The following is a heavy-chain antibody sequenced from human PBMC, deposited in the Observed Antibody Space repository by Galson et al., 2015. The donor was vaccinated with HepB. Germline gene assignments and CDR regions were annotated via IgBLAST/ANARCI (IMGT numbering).Heavy chain of an antibody. V-gene: IGHV2-70*01. CDR2: IDWDDDK. CDR1: GFSLSTSGMC. CDR3: ARIRRVNGDYVRYYYGMDV. J-gene: IGHJ6*02. Sequence: PALVKPTQTLTLTCTFSGFSLSTSGMCVSWIRQPPGKALEWLALIDWDDDKYYSTSLKTRLTISKDTSKNQVVLTMTNMDPVDTATYYCARIRRVNGDYVRYYYGMDVWGQGATVTVSS. D-gene: IGHD4-17*01.